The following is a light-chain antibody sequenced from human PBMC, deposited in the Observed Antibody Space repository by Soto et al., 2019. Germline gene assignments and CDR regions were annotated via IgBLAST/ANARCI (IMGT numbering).Light chain of an antibody. V-gene: IGKV3-20*01. J-gene: IGKJ1*01. Sequence: EIVLTQSPGTLSLSPGERATLSCRASQSVSSYYLAWYQQKPGQAPRLLIYGASSRATGIPDRFSGSGSGTDFTLNISRLEPEDFAVYYCQQCGSSPPWTFGQGTKVEIK. CDR2: GAS. CDR1: QSVSSYY. CDR3: QQCGSSPPWT.